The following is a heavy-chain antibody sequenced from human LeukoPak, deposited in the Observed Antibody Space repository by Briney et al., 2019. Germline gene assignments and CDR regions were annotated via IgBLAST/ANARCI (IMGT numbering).Heavy chain of an antibody. Sequence: PGGSLRLSCVVSGXTFSNYEMNWVRQAPGKGLEWVSYISSSGSTTYYADSVKGRFTISRDNAKNSLFLQMNSLRAEDTAVYFCARMFEFWGQGTLVTVSS. CDR1: GXTFSNYE. V-gene: IGHV3-48*03. CDR2: ISSSGSTT. CDR3: ARMFEF. J-gene: IGHJ4*02.